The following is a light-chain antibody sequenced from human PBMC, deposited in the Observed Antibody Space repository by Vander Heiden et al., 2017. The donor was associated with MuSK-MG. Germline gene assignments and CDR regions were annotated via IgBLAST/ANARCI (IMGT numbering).Light chain of an antibody. V-gene: IGLV2-11*01. J-gene: IGLJ2*01. CDR3: CSETDNFISV. CDR2: DVS. Sequence: SALTQPRSVSGSPGQSITITCTGTSSDVGGYNYVYWYQQHSGEAPKLMIYDVSQRPSGVPDRFSGSKSANTASLTISGLQAEDEADYYCCSETDNFISVFGGGTKLTVL. CDR1: SSDVGGYNY.